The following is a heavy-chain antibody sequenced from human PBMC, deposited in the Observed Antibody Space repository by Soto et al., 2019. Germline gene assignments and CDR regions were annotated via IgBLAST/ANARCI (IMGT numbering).Heavy chain of an antibody. CDR1: GLIFTNFW. V-gene: IGHV3-74*01. CDR3: AKDSWYFDL. J-gene: IGHJ4*02. CDR2: IDTSGSST. Sequence: GGSLRLSCEASGLIFTNFWMDWVRQVPGKGLVWVSRIDTSGSSTSYADSVKGRFTISRDNAKNTVSLQMNSLRAEDTGVYYCAKDSWYFDLWSQGSLVTVSS. D-gene: IGHD6-13*01.